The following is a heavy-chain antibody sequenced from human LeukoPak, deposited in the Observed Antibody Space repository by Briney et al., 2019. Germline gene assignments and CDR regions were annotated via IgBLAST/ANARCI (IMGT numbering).Heavy chain of an antibody. J-gene: IGHJ6*02. V-gene: IGHV1-8*01. D-gene: IGHD6-19*01. CDR1: GYTFTSYD. CDR3: ATGYSSGWYGYYYGMDV. Sequence: ASVKVSCKASGYTFTSYDINWVRQATGQGLEWMGWMNPNSGNTGYAQKFQGRVTMTRNTSISTAYMELSSLRSEDTAVYYCATGYSSGWYGYYYGMDVWGQGTMVTVSS. CDR2: MNPNSGNT.